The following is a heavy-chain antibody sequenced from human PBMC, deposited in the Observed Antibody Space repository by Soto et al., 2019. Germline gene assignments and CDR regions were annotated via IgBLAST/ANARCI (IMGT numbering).Heavy chain of an antibody. CDR1: GYTFTSYG. V-gene: IGHV1-18*01. CDR2: ISAYNGNT. J-gene: IGHJ6*02. Sequence: QVQLVQSGAEVKKPGASVKVSCKASGYTFTSYGISWVRQAAGQGLEWMGWISAYNGNTNYAQKLQGRVTMTTDTSTSTAYMELRSLRSDDTAVYYCARRQGRGYYDILTGRYGMDVWGQGTTVTVSS. D-gene: IGHD3-9*01. CDR3: ARRQGRGYYDILTGRYGMDV.